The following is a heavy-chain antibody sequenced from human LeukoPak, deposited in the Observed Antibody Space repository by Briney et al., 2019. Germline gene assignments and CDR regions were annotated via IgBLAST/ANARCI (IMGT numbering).Heavy chain of an antibody. CDR2: ISYDGSNK. CDR1: GFTFSSYG. D-gene: IGHD3-10*01. CDR3: AKGSSSGAYYYGSGSYYNSRPNGMDV. J-gene: IGHJ6*02. V-gene: IGHV3-30*18. Sequence: PGGSLRLSCAASGFTFSSYGMHWVRQAPGKGLEWVAVISYDGSNKYYADSVKGRFTISRDNSKSTLYLQMNSLRAEDTAVYCCAKGSSSGAYYYGSGSYYNSRPNGMDVWGQGTTVTVSS.